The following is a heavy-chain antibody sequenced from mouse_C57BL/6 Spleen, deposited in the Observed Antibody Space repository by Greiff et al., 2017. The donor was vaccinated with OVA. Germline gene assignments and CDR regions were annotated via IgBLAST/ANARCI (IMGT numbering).Heavy chain of an antibody. CDR3: ARDPELGYSNYGLWFAY. V-gene: IGHV5-4*03. CDR2: ISDGGSYT. J-gene: IGHJ3*01. Sequence: EVKLLEPGGGLVKPGGSLKLSCAASGFTFSSYAMSWVRQTPEKRLEWVATISDGGSYTYYPDNVKGRFTISRDKAKNNLYLQMSHLKSEDTAMYYCARDPELGYSNYGLWFAYWGQGTLVTVSA. D-gene: IGHD2-5*01. CDR1: GFTFSSYA.